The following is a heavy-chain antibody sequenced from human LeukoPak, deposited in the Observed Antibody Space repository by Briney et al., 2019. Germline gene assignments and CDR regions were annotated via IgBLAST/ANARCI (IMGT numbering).Heavy chain of an antibody. CDR3: AKDLTDKAVVVTAVDY. CDR1: GFTFGSCR. J-gene: IGHJ4*02. D-gene: IGHD2-21*02. V-gene: IGHV3-23*01. CDR2: ISGSGGST. Sequence: PGGSLRLSCAASGFTFGSCRMNWVRQTPGKGLEWVSAISGSGGSTYYADSVKGRFTISRDNSKNTLYLQMNSLRAEDTAVYYCAKDLTDKAVVVTAVDYWGQGTLVTVSS.